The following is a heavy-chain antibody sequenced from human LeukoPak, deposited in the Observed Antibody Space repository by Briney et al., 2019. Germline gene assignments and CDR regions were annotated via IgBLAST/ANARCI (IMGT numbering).Heavy chain of an antibody. CDR1: GFTFDDYG. CDR2: INWNGGST. V-gene: IGHV3-20*04. CDR3: ARGGIQLWNNDAFDI. Sequence: GGSLRLSCAASGFTFDDYGMSWVRQAPGKWLEWVSGINWNGGSTGYADSVKGRFTISRDNAKNSLYLQMNSLRAEDTALYYCARGGIQLWNNDAFDIWGQGTMVTVSS. D-gene: IGHD5-18*01. J-gene: IGHJ3*02.